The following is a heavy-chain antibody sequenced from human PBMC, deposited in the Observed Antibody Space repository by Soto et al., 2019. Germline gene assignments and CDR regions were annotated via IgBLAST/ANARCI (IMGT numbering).Heavy chain of an antibody. D-gene: IGHD3-10*01. CDR2: ISSSSSYI. V-gene: IGHV3-21*01. CDR3: VREWGVNIVRGVIGFDY. CDR1: GFTFSSYS. Sequence: EVQLVESGGGLVKPGVSLRLSCAASGFTFSSYSMNWFRQATGKGLEWVSSISSSSSYIYYADSVKGRFTISRDNAKNSLSVKKQGLIAEATSVYYSVREWGVNIVRGVIGFDYCCQGTLVTVSS. J-gene: IGHJ4*02.